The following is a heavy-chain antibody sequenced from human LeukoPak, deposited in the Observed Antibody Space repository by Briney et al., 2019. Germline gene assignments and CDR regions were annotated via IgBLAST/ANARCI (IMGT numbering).Heavy chain of an antibody. CDR2: IHYSGST. Sequence: PSETLSLTCTVSGGSVSSGSYYWSWIRQPPGKGQEWIGYIHYSGSTNYNPSLKSRVTISVDTSKNQFSLRLTSVTAADTAVYYCARCARYCGGDCYPDGFDIWGQGTMVTVSS. CDR1: GGSVSSGSYY. V-gene: IGHV4-61*01. J-gene: IGHJ3*02. D-gene: IGHD2-21*02. CDR3: ARCARYCGGDCYPDGFDI.